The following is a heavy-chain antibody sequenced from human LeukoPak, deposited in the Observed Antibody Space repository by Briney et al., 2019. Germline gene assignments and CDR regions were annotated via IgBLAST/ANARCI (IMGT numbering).Heavy chain of an antibody. CDR3: ARDYYDSSGYPLAGGFDY. Sequence: ASVKVSCKASGYTFTGYYMHWVRQAPGQGLEWMGWINPNSGGTNYAQKFQGRVTMTRDTSISTAYMELSRLRSDDTAVCYCARDYYDSSGYPLAGGFDYWGQGTLVTVSS. J-gene: IGHJ4*02. D-gene: IGHD3-22*01. CDR1: GYTFTGYY. CDR2: INPNSGGT. V-gene: IGHV1-2*02.